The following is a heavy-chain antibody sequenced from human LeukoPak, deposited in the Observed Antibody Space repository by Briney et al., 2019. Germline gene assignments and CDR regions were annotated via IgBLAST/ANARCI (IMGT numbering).Heavy chain of an antibody. CDR2: IYSGGST. Sequence: GGSLRLSCAASGFTFSSYTMSWVRQAPGKGLEWVSVIYSGGSTYYADSVKGRFTISRDNSKNTLYLQMNSLRAEDTAVYYCARDLDTAFDYWGQGTLVTVSS. V-gene: IGHV3-53*01. J-gene: IGHJ4*02. CDR1: GFTFSSYT. CDR3: ARDLDTAFDY.